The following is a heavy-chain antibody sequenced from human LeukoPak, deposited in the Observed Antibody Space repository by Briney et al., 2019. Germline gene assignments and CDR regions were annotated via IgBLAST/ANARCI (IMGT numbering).Heavy chain of an antibody. J-gene: IGHJ4*02. Sequence: WETLTLTCTASGCSLRSYYWSWIRQPPGKGLEWIGYIYNSGSTNYTPSLKSRVSISVDTSKNQLSLQLSTVTAADTAVYYCARTGSTVTMLYPFDHWGQGTLVTVSS. CDR2: IYNSGST. CDR1: GCSLRSYY. V-gene: IGHV4-59*01. CDR3: ARTGSTVTMLYPFDH. D-gene: IGHD4-17*01.